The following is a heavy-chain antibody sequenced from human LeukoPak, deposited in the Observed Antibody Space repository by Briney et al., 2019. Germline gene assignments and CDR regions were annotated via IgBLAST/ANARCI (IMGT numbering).Heavy chain of an antibody. J-gene: IGHJ4*02. Sequence: PGGSLRLSCAASGFTFSSYEMNWVRQAPGKGLEWVSYISSSGSTIYYADSVKGRFTISRDNAKNSLYLQMNSLRAEDTAVYYCAKVQWEEGPLYFDNWGQGTLVTVSS. D-gene: IGHD1-26*01. CDR1: GFTFSSYE. CDR2: ISSSGSTI. V-gene: IGHV3-48*03. CDR3: AKVQWEEGPLYFDN.